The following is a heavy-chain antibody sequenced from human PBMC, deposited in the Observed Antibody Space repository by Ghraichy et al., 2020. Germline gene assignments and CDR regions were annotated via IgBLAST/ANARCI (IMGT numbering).Heavy chain of an antibody. V-gene: IGHV3-23*01. Sequence: GGSLRLSCAASGFTFRSYAMSWGRQAPGKGLEWVSAISGSGGSTYYADSVKGRFTISRDNSKNTLYLQMNSLRAEDTAVYYCAKGEWLLPLNDYWGQGTLVTVSS. D-gene: IGHD3-3*01. CDR2: ISGSGGST. CDR3: AKGEWLLPLNDY. J-gene: IGHJ4*02. CDR1: GFTFRSYA.